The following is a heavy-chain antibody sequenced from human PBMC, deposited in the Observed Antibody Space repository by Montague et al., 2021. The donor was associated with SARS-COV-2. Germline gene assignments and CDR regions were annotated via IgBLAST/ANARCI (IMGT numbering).Heavy chain of an antibody. J-gene: IGHJ4*02. CDR1: GFTFSSYG. CDR2: IWYDGSNK. Sequence: SLRLSCAASGFTFSSYGMHWVRQAPGKGLEWVAVIWYDGSNKCYADSVKGRFTISRDNSKNTLYLQMNSLRAEDTAVYYCAKPLYDYIWGSYRQTGYFDYWGQGTLVTVSS. D-gene: IGHD3-16*02. V-gene: IGHV3-33*06. CDR3: AKPLYDYIWGSYRQTGYFDY.